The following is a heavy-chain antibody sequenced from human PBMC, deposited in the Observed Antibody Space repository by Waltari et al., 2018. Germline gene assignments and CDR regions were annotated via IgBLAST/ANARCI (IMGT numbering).Heavy chain of an antibody. CDR1: GGSISSHY. J-gene: IGHJ3*02. CDR2: IYYSGST. V-gene: IGHV4-59*11. CDR3: ARQNPTPRIGSGDAFAI. Sequence: QVQLQESGPGLVTPSETLSLTCTVSGGSISSHYWSWIRPPPGKGLEWIGYIYYSGSTNYNPSLKSRVTISGDTSENQFSLKMSSVTAADTAVYYCARQNPTPRIGSGDAFAIWGQGTMVTVSS. D-gene: IGHD3-10*01.